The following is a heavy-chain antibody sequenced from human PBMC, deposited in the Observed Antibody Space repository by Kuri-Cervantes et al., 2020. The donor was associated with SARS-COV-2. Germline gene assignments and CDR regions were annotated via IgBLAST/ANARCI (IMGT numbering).Heavy chain of an antibody. J-gene: IGHJ6*02. V-gene: IGHV1-69*10. D-gene: IGHD5-12*01. CDR1: GYTFTSYG. CDR2: IIPILGIA. Sequence: SVKVSCKASGYTFTSYGISWVRQAPGQGLEWMGGIIPILGIANYAQKFQGRVTMTRDTSTSTVYMELSSPRSEDTAVYYCAREGIVAIKGGYYYYYGMDVWGQGTTVTVSS. CDR3: AREGIVAIKGGYYYYYGMDV.